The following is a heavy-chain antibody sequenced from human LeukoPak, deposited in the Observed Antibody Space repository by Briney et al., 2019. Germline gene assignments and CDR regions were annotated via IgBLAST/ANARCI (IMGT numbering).Heavy chain of an antibody. J-gene: IGHJ5*02. CDR3: ARDRYCSSTSCYAGNWFDP. D-gene: IGHD2-2*01. CDR1: GFTFTSYG. V-gene: IGHV1-18*01. Sequence: RASVKVSCKASGFTFTSYGVSWVRQAPRQGLEWMGWISGYNGNTNYAQKLQGRVTMTRDTSISTAYMELSRLRSDDTAVYYCARDRYCSSTSCYAGNWFDPWGQGTLVTVSS. CDR2: ISGYNGNT.